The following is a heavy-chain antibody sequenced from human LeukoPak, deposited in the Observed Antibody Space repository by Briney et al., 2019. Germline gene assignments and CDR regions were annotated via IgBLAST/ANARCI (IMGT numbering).Heavy chain of an antibody. CDR1: GFTFSSYA. Sequence: GSLRLSCAASGFTFSSYAMHWVRQAPGKGLEWVAVISYDGSNKYYADSVKGRFTISSDNSKNTLYLQMNSLRAEDTAVYYCASPRGYCSGGSCLGYWGQGTLVTVSS. CDR3: ASPRGYCSGGSCLGY. V-gene: IGHV3-30-3*01. D-gene: IGHD2-15*01. J-gene: IGHJ4*02. CDR2: ISYDGSNK.